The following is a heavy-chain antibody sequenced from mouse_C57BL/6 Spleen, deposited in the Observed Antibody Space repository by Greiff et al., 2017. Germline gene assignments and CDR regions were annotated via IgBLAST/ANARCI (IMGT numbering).Heavy chain of an antibody. CDR1: GFTFSDYG. V-gene: IGHV5-17*01. CDR3: ARHDYDGFAY. Sequence: EVQLVQSGGGLVKPGGSLKLSCAASGFTFSDYGMHWVRQAPEKGLEWVAYISTGSSTIYYADTVKGRFTISRDNAKNTLFLQMTSLRSEDTAMYYCARHDYDGFAYWGQGTLVTVSA. D-gene: IGHD2-4*01. CDR2: ISTGSSTI. J-gene: IGHJ3*01.